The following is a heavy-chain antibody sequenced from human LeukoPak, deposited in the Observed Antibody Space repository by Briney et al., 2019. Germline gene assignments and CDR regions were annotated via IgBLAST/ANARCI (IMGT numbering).Heavy chain of an antibody. V-gene: IGHV3-30*02. J-gene: IGHJ4*02. CDR2: IRYDGINK. D-gene: IGHD6-6*01. Sequence: GGSLRLSCAASGFTFSSYSMHWVRQAPGKGLEWVAFIRYDGINKYYGDSVKGRFTISRDSSKNTLYLEMNSLRPEDTAVYYCAKDYIVSSSPIYYFDYWGQGTLVTVSS. CDR1: GFTFSSYS. CDR3: AKDYIVSSSPIYYFDY.